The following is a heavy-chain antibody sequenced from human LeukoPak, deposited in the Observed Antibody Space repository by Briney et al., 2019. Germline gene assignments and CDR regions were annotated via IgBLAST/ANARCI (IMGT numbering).Heavy chain of an antibody. CDR1: GFTFDDYA. CDR3: AKDRTFGGELIY. D-gene: IGHD3-10*01. Sequence: GGSLRLSRAASGFTFDDYAMHWVRQVPGKGLEWVSGISWNSGTIGYADSVKGRFTISRDNAKNSLYLQMNSLRAEDTALYYCAKDRTFGGELIYWGQGTLVTVSS. V-gene: IGHV3-9*01. J-gene: IGHJ4*02. CDR2: ISWNSGTI.